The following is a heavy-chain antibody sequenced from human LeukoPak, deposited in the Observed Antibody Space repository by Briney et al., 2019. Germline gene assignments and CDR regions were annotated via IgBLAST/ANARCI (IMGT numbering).Heavy chain of an antibody. J-gene: IGHJ4*02. V-gene: IGHV3-7*01. CDR1: GFTFSSYW. D-gene: IGHD6-19*01. CDR3: ARETYSSGWYDRGVDY. CDR2: IKQDGSEK. Sequence: GGSQRLSCAASGFTFSSYWMSWVRQAPGKGLEWVANIKQDGSEKYYVDSVKGRFTISRDNAKNSLYLQMNSLRAEDTAVYYCARETYSSGWYDRGVDYWGQGTLVTVSS.